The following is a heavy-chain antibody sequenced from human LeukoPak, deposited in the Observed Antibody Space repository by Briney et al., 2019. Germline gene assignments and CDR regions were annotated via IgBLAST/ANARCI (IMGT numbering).Heavy chain of an antibody. CDR3: TGSFGELTFFDY. CDR2: IRSKAYGGTT. D-gene: IGHD3-10*01. CDR1: RFIVTGDH. Sequence: GGSLRLSCAASRFIVTGDHMIWVRQAPGKGLEWVGFIRSKAYGGTTEYAASVKGRFTISRDDSKSIAYLQMNSLKIEDTAVYYCTGSFGELTFFDYWGQGTLVTVSS. V-gene: IGHV3-49*04. J-gene: IGHJ4*02.